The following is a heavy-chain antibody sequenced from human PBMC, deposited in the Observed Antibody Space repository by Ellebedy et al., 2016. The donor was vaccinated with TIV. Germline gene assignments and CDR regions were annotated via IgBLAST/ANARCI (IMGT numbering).Heavy chain of an antibody. CDR1: GYTFSGYY. CDR3: ARDFGTTPFNWFDP. V-gene: IGHV1-2*02. Sequence: AASVKVSCKTSGYTFSGYYIHWVRQAPGQGLEWLGWINPDSGATTYAQNFRGRVTMTRDPSISTAYMDLTSLRSDDTAVYYCARDFGTTPFNWFDPWGKGTLVTVSS. D-gene: IGHD3-16*01. CDR2: INPDSGAT. J-gene: IGHJ5*02.